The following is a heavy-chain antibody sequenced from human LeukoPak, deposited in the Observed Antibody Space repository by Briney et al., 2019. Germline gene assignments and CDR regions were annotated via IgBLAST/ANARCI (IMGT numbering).Heavy chain of an antibody. CDR1: GGTFNIYA. D-gene: IGHD5-12*01. V-gene: IGHV1-69*06. CDR3: ARGTLSGSYYFDY. J-gene: IGHJ4*02. Sequence: SVKVSYKASGGTFNIYAISWVRQAPGQGREWIGGIIPIFGTANYAQKFQGRVTITADKSTSTAYMELSSLRSEDTAVYYCARGTLSGSYYFDYWGQGTLVTVSS. CDR2: IIPIFGTA.